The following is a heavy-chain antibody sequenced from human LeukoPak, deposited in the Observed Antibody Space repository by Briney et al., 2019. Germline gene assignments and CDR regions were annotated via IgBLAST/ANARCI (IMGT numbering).Heavy chain of an antibody. CDR1: GFTFSSLG. Sequence: GGSLRLSCLGSGFTFSSLGMHWVRQAPGKGLEWVAFVEHDGTTKYYADSVKGRFSISRDNSKNTLYLQMNSLRAEDTAVYYCARSYYGSGGIDYWGQGTLVTVSS. CDR3: ARSYYGSGGIDY. J-gene: IGHJ4*02. D-gene: IGHD3-10*01. V-gene: IGHV3-33*05. CDR2: VEHDGTTK.